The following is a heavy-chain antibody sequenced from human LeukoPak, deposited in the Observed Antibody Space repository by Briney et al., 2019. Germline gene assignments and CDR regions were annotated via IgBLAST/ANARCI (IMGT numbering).Heavy chain of an antibody. D-gene: IGHD2-2*02. CDR2: ISIRSEYI. Sequence: GGSLRLSCAASGFTFRTYSMNWVRQTPGKGLEWVSSISIRSEYIYYADSVKGRFTISRDNAKNSLYLQMTSLRAEDTAVYYCARGGLPSAIDWFDPWGQGTLVTVSS. V-gene: IGHV3-21*01. J-gene: IGHJ5*02. CDR1: GFTFRTYS. CDR3: ARGGLPSAIDWFDP.